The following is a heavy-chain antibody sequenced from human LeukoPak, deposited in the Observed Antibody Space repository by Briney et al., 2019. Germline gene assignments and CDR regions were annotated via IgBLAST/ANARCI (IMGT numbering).Heavy chain of an antibody. Sequence: GGSLRLSCAASGFTFSSYGMRWVRQAPGKGLEGVAIISYDGSNKYYADSVKGRFTISSDNSKNSLYLQMNSLRDEDTAVYYCASAWSGEYFQHWGQGTLVTVSS. J-gene: IGHJ1*01. CDR3: ASAWSGEYFQH. CDR2: ISYDGSNK. CDR1: GFTFSSYG. V-gene: IGHV3-30*03. D-gene: IGHD3-10*01.